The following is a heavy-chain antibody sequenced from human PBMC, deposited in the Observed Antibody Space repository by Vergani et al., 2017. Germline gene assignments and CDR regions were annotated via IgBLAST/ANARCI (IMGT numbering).Heavy chain of an antibody. CDR1: GYTITDYY. CDR3: ARGRPYGGWFDP. J-gene: IGHJ5*02. Sequence: QVHLVQSGSEVKKPGASVKVSCKASGYTITDYYIHWVRHAPGQRLEWMGWINPNSGGTEYAQKFQSRVTMTWDTSTTTAYVDLSSRRSDDTAVYYCARGRPYGGWFDPWGQGTIVTVSS. D-gene: IGHD4-17*01. CDR2: INPNSGGT. V-gene: IGHV1-2*02.